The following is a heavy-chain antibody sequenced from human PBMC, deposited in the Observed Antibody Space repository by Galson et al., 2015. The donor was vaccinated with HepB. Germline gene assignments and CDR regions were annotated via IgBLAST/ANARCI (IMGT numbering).Heavy chain of an antibody. Sequence: SGTAVAKPGESLKISCQGSGYSFTTYRIACLRQMPGQGLEWMRIITPSDSDTRYSPSIQGQVSISDDKSISTAYLQWSSLKALDTARYFGARHSILSSHYEMDDWGQGTLVTVSS. CDR3: ARHSILSSHYEMDD. CDR2: ITPSDSDT. D-gene: IGHD3-3*02. CDR1: GYSFTTYR. J-gene: IGHJ4*02. V-gene: IGHV5-51*01.